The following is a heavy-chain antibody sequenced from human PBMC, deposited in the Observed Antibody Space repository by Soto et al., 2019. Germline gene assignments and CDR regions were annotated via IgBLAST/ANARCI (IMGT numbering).Heavy chain of an antibody. CDR3: ASCGDNRDH. CDR1: GFTFSGYA. CDR2: ITYDGSEK. D-gene: IGHD4-17*01. Sequence: QVQLVESGGGVVQPGRSLRLSCAASGFTFSGYAVHWVRQAPGKGLEWVAVITYDGSEKYYADSVKGRFTISRDNSKDTLYLKMNSLRTEDTAVYYCASCGDNRDHWGQGTLVTVSS. J-gene: IGHJ4*02. V-gene: IGHV3-30-3*01.